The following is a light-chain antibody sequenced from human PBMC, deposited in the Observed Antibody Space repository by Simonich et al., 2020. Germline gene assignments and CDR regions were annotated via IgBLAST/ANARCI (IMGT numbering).Light chain of an antibody. V-gene: IGKV6-21*02. J-gene: IGKJ1*01. CDR1: QSSGSS. CDR2: DAS. Sequence: EIVLTQSPDFQSVTPKEKVTITCRASQSSGSSLNWYQQKPDQAPKLLIKDASQAISGVPSRFSGSGSGTDFTLTINSLEAEEAATYYCHQSSSLPWTFGQGTKVEIK. CDR3: HQSSSLPWT.